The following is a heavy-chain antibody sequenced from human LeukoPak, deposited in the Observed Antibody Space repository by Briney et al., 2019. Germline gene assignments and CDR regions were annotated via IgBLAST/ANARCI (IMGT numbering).Heavy chain of an antibody. CDR3: ASYSSGWRGYYYYGMDV. J-gene: IGHJ6*02. CDR2: ISGSGGST. CDR1: GFTFSRYA. Sequence: GGSLRLSCAASGFTFSRYAMSWVRQAPGKGLEWVSAISGSGGSTYYADSVKGRFTISRDNSKNTLYLQMNSLRAEDTAVYYCASYSSGWRGYYYYGMDVWGQGTTVTVSS. V-gene: IGHV3-23*01. D-gene: IGHD6-19*01.